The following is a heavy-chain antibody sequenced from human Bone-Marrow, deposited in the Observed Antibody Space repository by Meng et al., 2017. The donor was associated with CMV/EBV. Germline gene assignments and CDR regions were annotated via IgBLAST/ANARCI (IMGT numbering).Heavy chain of an antibody. CDR2: INPKSGGT. CDR3: AKSLYTNYYSTYYGLDV. V-gene: IGHV1-2*02. D-gene: IGHD3-22*01. Sequence: ASVKVSCKASGYTFIGYDLHWVRQAPGQGLEWMGWINPKSGGTNYAQRFQGRVTMTRDTSINTVCMELRRLRSDDTAVYFCAKSLYTNYYSTYYGLDVWGQGTTVTVSS. CDR1: GYTFIGYD. J-gene: IGHJ6*02.